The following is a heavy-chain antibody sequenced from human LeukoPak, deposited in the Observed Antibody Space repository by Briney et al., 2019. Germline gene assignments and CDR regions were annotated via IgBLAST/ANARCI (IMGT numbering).Heavy chain of an antibody. CDR2: INHNGNVN. CDR3: ARDRGNYV. J-gene: IGHJ4*02. CDR1: RFTFSSYW. D-gene: IGHD4-11*01. V-gene: IGHV3-7*03. Sequence: GGSLRLSCAASRFTFSSYWMNWARQAPGKGLEWVASINHNGNVNYYVDSVKGRFTISRDNAKNSLYLQMSNLRAEDTAVYFCARDRGNYVWGQGTLVTVSS.